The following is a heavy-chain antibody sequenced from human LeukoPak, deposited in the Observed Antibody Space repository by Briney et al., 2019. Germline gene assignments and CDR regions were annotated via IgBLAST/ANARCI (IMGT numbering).Heavy chain of an antibody. J-gene: IGHJ6*03. CDR2: ISSSGGTI. V-gene: IGHV3-48*03. CDR1: GFTFSSYE. CDR3: AREFRGAFYYYTDA. D-gene: IGHD3-16*01. Sequence: GGSVRVSCVASGFTFSSYEVNWVGQAPGKGLEGVSEISSSGGTIFSADSVKGRFTISRDNDKNSLYLQMNSRRAEDTAVYYCAREFRGAFYYYTDAWGKGTTVTISS.